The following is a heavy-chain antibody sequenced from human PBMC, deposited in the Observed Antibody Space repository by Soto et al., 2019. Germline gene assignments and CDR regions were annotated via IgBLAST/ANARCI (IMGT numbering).Heavy chain of an antibody. Sequence: PGGSLRLSCAASGFTVSSYAMSWVRQAQGKGLECVSAISGSGGSTYYADSVKGRFTISRDNSKNTLYLQMNSLRAEDTAVYYCAKRAVITTTNLYFDYWGQGTLVTVSS. CDR2: ISGSGGST. D-gene: IGHD3-22*01. CDR1: GFTVSSYA. V-gene: IGHV3-23*01. CDR3: AKRAVITTTNLYFDY. J-gene: IGHJ4*02.